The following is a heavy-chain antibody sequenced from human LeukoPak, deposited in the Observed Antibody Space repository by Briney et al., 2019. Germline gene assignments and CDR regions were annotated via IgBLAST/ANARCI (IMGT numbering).Heavy chain of an antibody. V-gene: IGHV3-30*02. CDR2: MRSDGSTK. CDR1: GFTFSNYA. D-gene: IGHD3-22*01. CDR3: AKGYDSSGFYLDY. J-gene: IGHJ4*02. Sequence: GGSPRLSCAASGFTFSNYAMHWVRQAPGKGLEWVAYMRSDGSTKYYADSVKGRFTISRDNSKNTLYVQMNSLRAEDTAVYYCAKGYDSSGFYLDYWGQGTLVTVSS.